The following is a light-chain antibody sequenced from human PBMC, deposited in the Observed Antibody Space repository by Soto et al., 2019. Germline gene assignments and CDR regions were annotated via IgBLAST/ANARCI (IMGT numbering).Light chain of an antibody. V-gene: IGLV2-14*01. Sequence: QSALTQPASVSGSPGQSITISCTGTSRDVGGYNYVSWYQQYPGKAPKLMIYGVTNRPSGVSNRFSGSKTGNTASLTISGLQAEDEDYYYCFSHRGGDSHVFGTGTKLTVL. CDR2: GVT. J-gene: IGLJ1*01. CDR3: FSHRGGDSHV. CDR1: SRDVGGYNY.